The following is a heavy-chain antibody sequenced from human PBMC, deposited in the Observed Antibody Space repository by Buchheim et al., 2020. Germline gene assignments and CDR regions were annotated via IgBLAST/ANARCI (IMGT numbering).Heavy chain of an antibody. CDR2: IWYDGSNK. J-gene: IGHJ4*02. V-gene: IGHV3-33*01. CDR1: GFTFSSYG. D-gene: IGHD5-18*01. Sequence: QVQLVESGGGVVQPGRSLRLSCAASGFTFSSYGMHWVRQAPGKGLEWVAVIWYDGSNKYYDDSVKGRFTISRDNSKNTLYLQMNSLRAEDTAVYYCARERDTAMDRFDYWGQGTL. CDR3: ARERDTAMDRFDY.